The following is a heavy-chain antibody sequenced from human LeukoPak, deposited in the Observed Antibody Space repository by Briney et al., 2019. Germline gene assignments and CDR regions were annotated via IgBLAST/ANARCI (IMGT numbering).Heavy chain of an antibody. D-gene: IGHD1-26*01. CDR2: IWYDGSNK. CDR1: GFTFSSYG. J-gene: IGHJ3*02. Sequence: QPGGSLRLSCAASGFTFSSYGMHWVRQAPGKGMEWVAVIWYDGSNKYYADSVKGRFTISRDNSKNMLYLQMNSLIAKDTAVYYCARDSGSYYDAFDIWGQGTMVTVSS. V-gene: IGHV3-33*01. CDR3: ARDSGSYYDAFDI.